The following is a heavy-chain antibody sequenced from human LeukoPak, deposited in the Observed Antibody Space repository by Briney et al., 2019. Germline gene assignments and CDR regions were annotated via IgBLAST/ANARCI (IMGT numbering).Heavy chain of an antibody. Sequence: GGSLRLSCAASGFTFKRYHMSWVRQAPGKGLDWVSSIDGGGTNTYYADSVKGRFTISRDNSDNTLYLQMNSLRGEDTAVYYCARVGVIPAAIGIFTRDLSYNAFDIWGQGTLVTVSS. CDR3: ARVGVIPAAIGIFTRDLSYNAFDI. V-gene: IGHV3-23*01. CDR2: IDGGGTNT. D-gene: IGHD2-2*01. J-gene: IGHJ3*02. CDR1: GFTFKRYH.